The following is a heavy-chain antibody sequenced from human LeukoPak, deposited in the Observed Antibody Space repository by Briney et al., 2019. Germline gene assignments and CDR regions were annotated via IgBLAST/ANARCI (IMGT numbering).Heavy chain of an antibody. D-gene: IGHD3-22*01. CDR1: GFTFSSYS. V-gene: IGHV3-21*01. Sequence: KTGGSLRLSCAASGFTFSSYSMNWVRQAPGKGLEWVSSISSSSSYIYYADSVKGRSTISRDNAKNSLYLQMNSLRAEDTAVYYCARGTTYYYDSSGYYYYPDAFDIWGQGTMVTVSS. CDR2: ISSSSSYI. J-gene: IGHJ3*02. CDR3: ARGTTYYYDSSGYYYYPDAFDI.